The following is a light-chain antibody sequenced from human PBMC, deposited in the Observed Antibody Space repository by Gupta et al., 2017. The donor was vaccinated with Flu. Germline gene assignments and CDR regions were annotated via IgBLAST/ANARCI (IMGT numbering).Light chain of an antibody. Sequence: IVLTQSPATLSVSPGERATRSCRASQSVSSNLAWYQQKPGQAPRLLIYGAATRATGIPARFSGSGSGTEVTLTISRRQSEDFAVYYCQQYNNWPPWTFGQGTKVEIK. CDR1: QSVSSN. J-gene: IGKJ1*01. CDR3: QQYNNWPPWT. V-gene: IGKV3-15*01. CDR2: GAA.